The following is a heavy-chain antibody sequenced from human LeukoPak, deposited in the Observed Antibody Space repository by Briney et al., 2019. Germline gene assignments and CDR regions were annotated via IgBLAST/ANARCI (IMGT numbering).Heavy chain of an antibody. Sequence: PGGSLRLSCAASGFTFSSNAMNWVRQAPGKGLEWVSTISGSGGNTYTYYADSVRGRFTISRDNSKNTLYLQMNSLRVEDTAVYYCAKAGPYYFDYWGQGTLVTVSS. CDR1: GFTFSSNA. V-gene: IGHV3-23*01. J-gene: IGHJ4*02. CDR3: AKAGPYYFDY. CDR2: ISGSGGNTYT.